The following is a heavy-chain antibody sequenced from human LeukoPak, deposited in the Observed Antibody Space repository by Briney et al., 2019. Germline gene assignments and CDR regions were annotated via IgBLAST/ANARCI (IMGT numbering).Heavy chain of an antibody. CDR2: ITISGVST. J-gene: IGHJ4*02. CDR3: AKGTSNFDY. D-gene: IGHD6-6*01. Sequence: GGSLRLSCAASGFTFSSSSMSWFRQAPGKGLEWVSSITISGVSTYYADSVKGRFTISRDNPKNTLFLQMNSLRAEDTAVYYCAKGTSNFDYWGQGTLVTVSS. V-gene: IGHV3-23*01. CDR1: GFTFSSSS.